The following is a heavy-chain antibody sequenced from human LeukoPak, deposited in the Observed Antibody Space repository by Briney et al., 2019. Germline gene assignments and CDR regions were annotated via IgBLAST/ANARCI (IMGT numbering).Heavy chain of an antibody. Sequence: ASVNVSFKASGYTFTSYYMHWVRQAPGQGLEWMGIINPSGGSTSYAQKFQGRVTMTRDTSTSTVYMELSSLRSEDTAVYYCARDKSMIVVVITSGGFDPWGQGTLVTVSS. CDR2: INPSGGST. D-gene: IGHD3-22*01. CDR1: GYTFTSYY. V-gene: IGHV1-46*01. J-gene: IGHJ5*02. CDR3: ARDKSMIVVVITSGGFDP.